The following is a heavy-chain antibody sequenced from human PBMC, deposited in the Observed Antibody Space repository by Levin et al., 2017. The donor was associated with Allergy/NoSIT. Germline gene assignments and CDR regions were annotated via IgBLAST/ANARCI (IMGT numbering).Heavy chain of an antibody. CDR3: ARHYYSGSGSYRPFDY. V-gene: IGHV4-39*01. D-gene: IGHD3-10*01. CDR2: IHYSGST. CDR1: GGSISSSSFF. J-gene: IGHJ4*02. Sequence: TSETLSLTCIVSGGSISSSSFFWGWIRQPPGKGLEWIGSIHYSGSTYYNPSLNSRVTISGDTSKNQFSLKLTSVTAADTAVYYCARHYYSGSGSYRPFDYWGQGTLVTVSS.